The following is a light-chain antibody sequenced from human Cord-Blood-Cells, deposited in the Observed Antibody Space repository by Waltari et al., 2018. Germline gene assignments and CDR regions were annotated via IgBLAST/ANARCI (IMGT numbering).Light chain of an antibody. CDR1: TSDVGGYNY. J-gene: IGLJ1*01. V-gene: IGLV2-14*01. Sequence: QSALPQPASVSGSPGQSITIPCTGTTSDVGGYNYVSWYQQHPGKAPKLMIYEVSNRPSGVSNRFSGSKSGNTASLTISGLQAEDEADYYCSSYTSSSTLYVFGTGTKVTVL. CDR2: EVS. CDR3: SSYTSSSTLYV.